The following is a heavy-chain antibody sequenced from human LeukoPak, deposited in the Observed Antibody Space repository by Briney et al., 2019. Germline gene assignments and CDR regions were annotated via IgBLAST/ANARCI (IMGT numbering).Heavy chain of an antibody. J-gene: IGHJ4*02. CDR3: ARVRSGSNIDY. CDR2: ISSSGSTI. V-gene: IGHV3-48*04. CDR1: GFTFSSYS. Sequence: GGSLRLSCAASGFTFSSYSMNWVRQAPGKGLEWVSYISSSGSTIYYADSVKGRFTISRDNAKNSLYLQMNSLRAEDTAVYYCARVRSGSNIDYWGQGTLVTVSS. D-gene: IGHD1-26*01.